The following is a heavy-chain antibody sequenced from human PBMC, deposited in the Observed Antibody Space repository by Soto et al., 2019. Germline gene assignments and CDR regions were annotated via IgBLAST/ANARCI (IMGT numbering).Heavy chain of an antibody. CDR2: INHSGST. CDR1: GGSFSGYY. CDR3: AKGHSSSWYGMGY. D-gene: IGHD6-13*01. V-gene: IGHV4-34*01. Sequence: SLTCAVYGGSFSGYYWSWIRQPPGKGLEWIGEINHSGSTNYNPSLKSRVTISVDTSKNQFSLKLSSVTAADTAVYYCAKGHSSSWYGMGYWGQGTLVTVSS. J-gene: IGHJ4*02.